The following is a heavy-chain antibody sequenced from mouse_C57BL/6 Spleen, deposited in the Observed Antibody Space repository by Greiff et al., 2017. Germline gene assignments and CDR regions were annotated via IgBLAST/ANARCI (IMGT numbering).Heavy chain of an antibody. CDR2: INPSSGYT. D-gene: IGHD2-4*01. CDR3: ARKEDYYDFAMDY. CDR1: GYTFTSYT. V-gene: IGHV1-4*01. Sequence: VQRVESGAELARPGASVKMSCKASGYTFTSYTMHWVKQRPGQGLEWIGYINPSSGYTKYNQKFKDKATLTADKSSSTAYMQLSSLTSEDSAVYYCARKEDYYDFAMDYWGQGTSVTVSS. J-gene: IGHJ4*01.